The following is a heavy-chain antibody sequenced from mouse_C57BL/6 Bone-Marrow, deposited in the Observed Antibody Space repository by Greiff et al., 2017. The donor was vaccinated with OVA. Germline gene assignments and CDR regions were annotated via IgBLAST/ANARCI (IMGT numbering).Heavy chain of an antibody. V-gene: IGHV5-4*03. CDR2: ISDGGSYT. CDR1: GFTFSSYA. J-gene: IGHJ3*01. D-gene: IGHD1-1*02. CDR3: SGYGPWFAY. Sequence: EVNVVESGGGLVKPGGSLKLSCAASGFTFSSYAMSWVRQTPEKRLEWVATISDGGSYTYYPDNVKGRFTISRDNAKNNLYLQMSHLKSEGTAMYYCSGYGPWFAYWGQGTLVTVSA.